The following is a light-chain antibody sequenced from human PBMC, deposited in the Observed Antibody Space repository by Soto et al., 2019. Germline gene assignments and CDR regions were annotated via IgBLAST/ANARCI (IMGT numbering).Light chain of an antibody. Sequence: AIQMTQPPSSLSASVGDRVTITCRASQDIRNDLGWYQQKPGKTPKLLIFAASSLQSGVPSRFSGSGSGTDFTLTISSLQPEDFVTYYCLQDFNYPWTFGQGTKVEIE. CDR3: LQDFNYPWT. CDR2: AAS. CDR1: QDIRND. V-gene: IGKV1-6*01. J-gene: IGKJ1*01.